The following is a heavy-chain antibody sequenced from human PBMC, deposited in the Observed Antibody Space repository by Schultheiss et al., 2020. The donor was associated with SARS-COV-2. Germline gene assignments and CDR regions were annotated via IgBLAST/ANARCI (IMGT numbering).Heavy chain of an antibody. V-gene: IGHV4-61*08. CDR3: AKEAKGYCSSTSCSTTGGFDP. CDR1: GGSISSGGYS. J-gene: IGHJ5*02. D-gene: IGHD2-2*01. Sequence: SETLSLTCSVSGGSISSGGYSWSWIRQPPGKGLEWLGRIYTSGSTNYNPSLKSRVTMSVDTSKNQFSLKLSSVTAADTAVYYCAKEAKGYCSSTSCSTTGGFDPWGQGTLVTVSS. CDR2: IYTSGST.